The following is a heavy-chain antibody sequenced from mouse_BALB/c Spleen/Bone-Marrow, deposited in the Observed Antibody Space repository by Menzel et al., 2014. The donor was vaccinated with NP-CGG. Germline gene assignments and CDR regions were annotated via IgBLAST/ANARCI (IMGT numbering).Heavy chain of an antibody. D-gene: IGHD1-1*01. V-gene: IGHV1S135*01. CDR1: GYSFTGYN. CDR3: ARNHFGSNSLGY. Sequence: VQLQQSGPELEKPGASVKISCKASGYSFTGYNMNWVKQSDGRSLEWIGNIDPYYGGTSYNQKFRCKATLTVDKSSSTAYMQLTSLTSEDSAVYYCARNHFGSNSLGYWGQGTLVTVSA. CDR2: IDPYYGGT. J-gene: IGHJ3*01.